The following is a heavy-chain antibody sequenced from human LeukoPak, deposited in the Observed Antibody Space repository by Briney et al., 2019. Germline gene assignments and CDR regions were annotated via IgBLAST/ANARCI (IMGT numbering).Heavy chain of an antibody. D-gene: IGHD3-3*01. CDR2: ISGSGGST. V-gene: IGHV3-23*01. CDR1: GFTFSSYA. CDR3: AKDQMGLRFLEWLSPFDY. J-gene: IGHJ4*02. Sequence: PGGSLRLSCAASGFTFSSYAMSWVRQAPGEGLEWVSAISGSGGSTHYADSVKGRFTISRDNSKNTLYLQMNSLRAEDTAVYYCAKDQMGLRFLEWLSPFDYWGQGTLVTVSS.